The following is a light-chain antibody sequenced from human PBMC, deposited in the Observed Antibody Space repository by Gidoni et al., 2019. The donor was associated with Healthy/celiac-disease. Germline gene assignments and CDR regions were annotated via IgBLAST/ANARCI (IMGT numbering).Light chain of an antibody. V-gene: IGKV3-11*01. Sequence: EIVLTQSPATLSLSPGERATLSCRASQSVSSYLAWYQQKPGQAPRLLIYDASNRATGIPARFSGSGSGTDFTLTISSLEPEGFAVYYCQQRSNWTGTFGQXTKVEIK. CDR1: QSVSSY. CDR2: DAS. J-gene: IGKJ1*01. CDR3: QQRSNWTGT.